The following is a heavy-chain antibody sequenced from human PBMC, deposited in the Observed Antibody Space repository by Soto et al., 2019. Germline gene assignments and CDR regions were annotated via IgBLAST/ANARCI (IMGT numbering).Heavy chain of an antibody. CDR1: GYTFTSYG. CDR2: ISGYNGHP. CDR3: ARESVHIYDNRGYHFWFDP. Sequence: ASVKVSCKASGYTFTSYGISWVRQAPGQGLEWMGWISGYNGHPIEAQKFQGRITMTIDASATTVYMELRSLRSDDTAVYYCARESVHIYDNRGYHFWFDPWGQGTQVTVSS. D-gene: IGHD3-22*01. J-gene: IGHJ5*02. V-gene: IGHV1-18*01.